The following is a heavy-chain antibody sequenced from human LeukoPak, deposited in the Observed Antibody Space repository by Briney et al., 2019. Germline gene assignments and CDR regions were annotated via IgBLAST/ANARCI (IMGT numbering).Heavy chain of an antibody. CDR1: GGSISSYY. J-gene: IGHJ6*02. CDR2: IYYGGST. V-gene: IGHV4-59*01. Sequence: PSETLSLTCTVSGGSISSYYWSWIRQPPGKGLEWIGYIYYGGSTNYNPSLKSRVTISVDTSKNPFSLKLSSVTAADTAVYYCARGDTAMVTYYYYGMDVWGQGTTVTVSS. D-gene: IGHD5-18*01. CDR3: ARGDTAMVTYYYYGMDV.